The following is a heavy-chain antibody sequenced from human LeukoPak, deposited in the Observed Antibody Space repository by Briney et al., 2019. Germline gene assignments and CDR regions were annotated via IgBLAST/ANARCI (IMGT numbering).Heavy chain of an antibody. CDR1: GGSISSSSNY. Sequence: SETLSLTCPVSGGSISSSSNYWGWIRQPPGKGLEWIGSIYYRGSTFYNPSLKSRVTISIDTSKNQLSLKLNSVTAADTAVYYCARSLVGATIFDYWGQGTLVTVSS. D-gene: IGHD1-26*01. CDR3: ARSLVGATIFDY. CDR2: IYYRGST. J-gene: IGHJ4*02. V-gene: IGHV4-39*07.